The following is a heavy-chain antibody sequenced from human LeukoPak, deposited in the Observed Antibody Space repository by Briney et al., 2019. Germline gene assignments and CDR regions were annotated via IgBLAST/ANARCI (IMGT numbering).Heavy chain of an antibody. J-gene: IGHJ5*02. CDR3: ARDMGYGDYVELDP. V-gene: IGHV3-21*01. Sequence: GGSLRLSCAASGFTFSSYSMNWVRQAPGKGLEWVSSISSSSSYIYYADSVKGRFTISRDNAKNSLYLQMNSLRAEDTAVYYCARDMGYGDYVELDPWGQGTLVTVSS. D-gene: IGHD4-17*01. CDR2: ISSSSSYI. CDR1: GFTFSSYS.